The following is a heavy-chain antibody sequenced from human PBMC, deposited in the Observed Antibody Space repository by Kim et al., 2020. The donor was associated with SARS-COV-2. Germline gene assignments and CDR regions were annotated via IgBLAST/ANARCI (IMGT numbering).Heavy chain of an antibody. V-gene: IGHV4-59*01. D-gene: IGHD1-20*01. Sequence: SETLSLTCSVSGGSIDNYYWSWIRQPPGKGLEWIGHVYYSGNTNYDPSLRSRVTISVDTSKNQFSLKLTSVTSADTATYYCAREITSGLPYYFYMDVWG. CDR1: GGSIDNYY. CDR2: VYYSGNT. CDR3: AREITSGLPYYFYMDV. J-gene: IGHJ6*03.